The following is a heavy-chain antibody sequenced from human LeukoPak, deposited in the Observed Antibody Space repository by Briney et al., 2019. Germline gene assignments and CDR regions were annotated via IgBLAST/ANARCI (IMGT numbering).Heavy chain of an antibody. CDR1: GGSFSGYY. CDR3: ETSSSATIDYFYDYIDV. J-gene: IGHJ6*03. Sequence: PSETLSFTCSVNGGSFSGYYWSWIRQPPGKGLEWIGEINHSGNTNYNPSLKSRVTISGDTSKNQFSLKLSSVTAADTAVYYCETSSSATIDYFYDYIDVWGKGTTVTVSS. D-gene: IGHD2-15*01. V-gene: IGHV4-34*01. CDR2: INHSGNT.